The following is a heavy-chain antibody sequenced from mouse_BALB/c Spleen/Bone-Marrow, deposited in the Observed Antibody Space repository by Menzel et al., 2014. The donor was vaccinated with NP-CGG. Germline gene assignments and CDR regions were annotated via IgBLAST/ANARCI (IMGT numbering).Heavy chain of an antibody. CDR2: INPSTGYT. CDR1: GYNFISYW. D-gene: IGHD2-4*01. J-gene: IGHJ4*01. Sequence: QVQLQQSGAELAKPGASVKMSCKASGYNFISYWMHWVKQRPGQGLEWIGYINPSTGYTEYNQKFKDKATLTADKSSSKAYMQLSSLTSEDSAVYYCARNYDYDGGYYAMDYRGQGTSATVSS. CDR3: ARNYDYDGGYYAMDY. V-gene: IGHV1-7*01.